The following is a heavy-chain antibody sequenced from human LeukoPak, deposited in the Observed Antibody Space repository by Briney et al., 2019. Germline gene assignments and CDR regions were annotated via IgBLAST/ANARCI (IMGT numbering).Heavy chain of an antibody. CDR3: ARGRIAAADY. J-gene: IGHJ4*02. V-gene: IGHV4-38-2*02. CDR2: IYHSGST. CDR1: GYSISSGYY. D-gene: IGHD6-13*01. Sequence: SETLSLTCTVSGYSISSGYYWGWIRQPPGKGLEWIGSIYHSGSTYYNPSLKSRVTISVDTSKNQFSLKLSSVTAVDTAVYYCARGRIAAADYWSQGTLVTVSS.